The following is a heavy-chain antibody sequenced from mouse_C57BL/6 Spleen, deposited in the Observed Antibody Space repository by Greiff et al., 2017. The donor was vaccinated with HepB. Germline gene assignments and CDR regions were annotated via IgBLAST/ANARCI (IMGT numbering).Heavy chain of an antibody. V-gene: IGHV1-22*01. CDR1: GYTFTDYN. CDR2: INPNNGGT. J-gene: IGHJ3*01. Sequence: EVKVVESGPELVKPGASVKMSCKASGYTFTDYNMHWVKQSHGKSLEWIGYINPNNGGTSYNQKFKGKATLTVNKSSSTAYMELRSLTSEDSAVYYCAREGYYFAYWGQGTLVTVSA. D-gene: IGHD1-1*01. CDR3: AREGYYFAY.